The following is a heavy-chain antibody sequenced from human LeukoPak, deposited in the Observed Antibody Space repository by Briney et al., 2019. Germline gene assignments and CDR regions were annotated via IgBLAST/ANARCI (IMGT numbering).Heavy chain of an antibody. D-gene: IGHD2-21*02. Sequence: GASVKVSCKASGYTFTSYYMHWVRLAPGQGLEWMGIINPSGGSTSYAQKFQGRVTMTRDTSTSTVYMELSSLRSEDTAVYYCARDGMVVTAMDSFDYWGQGTLVTVSS. CDR2: INPSGGST. CDR1: GYTFTSYY. V-gene: IGHV1-46*01. J-gene: IGHJ4*02. CDR3: ARDGMVVTAMDSFDY.